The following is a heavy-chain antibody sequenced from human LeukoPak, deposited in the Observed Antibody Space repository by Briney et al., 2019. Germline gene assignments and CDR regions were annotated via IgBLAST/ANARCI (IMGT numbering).Heavy chain of an antibody. CDR3: ARRYYYNLGSFPFDF. J-gene: IGHJ4*02. V-gene: IGHV4-34*01. D-gene: IGHD3-10*01. CDR1: GGSFSGYY. Sequence: SETLSLTCAVYGGSFSGYYWSWIRQPPGKGLEWIGEINHSGSTNYNPSLKSRVTISVDTSKNQFSLKLSSVTAADTADYYCARRYYYNLGSFPFDFWGQGTLVTVSS. CDR2: INHSGST.